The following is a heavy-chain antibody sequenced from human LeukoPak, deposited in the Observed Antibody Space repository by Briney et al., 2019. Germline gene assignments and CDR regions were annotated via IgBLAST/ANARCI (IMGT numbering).Heavy chain of an antibody. CDR2: ISSSSGSTI. CDR1: GFTFSRDS. J-gene: IGHJ3*02. D-gene: IGHD6-13*01. V-gene: IGHV3-48*04. CDR3: ARVERAAAGTSAFDI. Sequence: GGSLRLSCAASGFTFSRDSMNWVRQAPGKGLEWVSYISSSSGSTIYYADSVKGRFTISRDNAKNSLYLQMNSLRAEDTAVYYCARVERAAAGTSAFDIWGQGTMVTVSS.